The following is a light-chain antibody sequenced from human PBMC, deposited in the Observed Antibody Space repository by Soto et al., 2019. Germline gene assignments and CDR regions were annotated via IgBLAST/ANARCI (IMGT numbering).Light chain of an antibody. CDR2: DIN. Sequence: QSVLTQPASVSGSPGQSITISCTGTSSDVGNYIFVSWYRQHPGKAPKLMIYDINNRPSGVSNRFSGSKSGNTASLTISGLQAEDEADYYCVSYTTSASYVFGTGPKLTVL. J-gene: IGLJ1*01. CDR3: VSYTTSASYV. V-gene: IGLV2-14*01. CDR1: SSDVGNYIF.